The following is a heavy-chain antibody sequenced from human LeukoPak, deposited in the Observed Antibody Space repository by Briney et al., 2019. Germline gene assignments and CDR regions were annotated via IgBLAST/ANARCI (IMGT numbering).Heavy chain of an antibody. CDR1: GFTCSSYA. J-gene: IGHJ4*02. V-gene: IGHV3-23*01. CDR3: AKDIEYSSSCLDY. D-gene: IGHD6-6*01. CDR2: ISGSGGST. Sequence: GGSLRLSCAASGFTCSSYAMSRVRQAPGKGLEWVSAISGSGGSTYYADSVKGRFTISRDNSKDTLYLQMNSLRAEDTAVYYCAKDIEYSSSCLDYWGQGTLVTVSS.